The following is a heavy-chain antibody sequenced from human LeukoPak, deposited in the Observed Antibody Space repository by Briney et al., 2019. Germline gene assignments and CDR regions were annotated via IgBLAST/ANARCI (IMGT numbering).Heavy chain of an antibody. CDR2: IYYSGST. D-gene: IGHD6-13*01. J-gene: IGHJ4*02. CDR3: ARGPPTDPAADFVY. V-gene: IGHV4-39*07. Sequence: SETLSLTCTVSGGSISSSSYYWGWIRQPPGKGLEWIGSIYYSGSTYYNPSLKSRVTISVDTSKNQFSLKLSSVTAADTAVYYCARGPPTDPAADFVYWGQGTLVTVSS. CDR1: GGSISSSSYY.